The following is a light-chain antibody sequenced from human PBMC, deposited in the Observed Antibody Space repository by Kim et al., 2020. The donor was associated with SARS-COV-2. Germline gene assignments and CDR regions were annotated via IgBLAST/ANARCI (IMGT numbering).Light chain of an antibody. J-gene: IGLJ2*01. V-gene: IGLV2-11*01. Sequence: QSALTQPRSVSGAPGQSVTISCTGTSSDVGGYDYVSWYQQHPGKAPKLMIYNASKRPSGVPDRFSGSKSGNTASLTISGLQAEDEADYYCCSYVGIFSEVFGGGTQLTVL. CDR3: CSYVGIFSEV. CDR1: SSDVGGYDY. CDR2: NAS.